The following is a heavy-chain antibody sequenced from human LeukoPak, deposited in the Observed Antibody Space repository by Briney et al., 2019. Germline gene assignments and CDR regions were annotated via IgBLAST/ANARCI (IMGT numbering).Heavy chain of an antibody. J-gene: IGHJ5*02. CDR3: ARVPAAAAKKFRFDP. CDR2: ISSSGSTI. Sequence: GGSLRLSCAASGFIVSSNYMSWVRQAPGKGLEWVSYISSSGSTIYYADSVKGRFTISRDNAKNSLYLQMNSLRAEDTAVYYCARVPAAAAKKFRFDPWGQGTLVTVSS. V-gene: IGHV3-11*04. D-gene: IGHD6-13*01. CDR1: GFIVSSNY.